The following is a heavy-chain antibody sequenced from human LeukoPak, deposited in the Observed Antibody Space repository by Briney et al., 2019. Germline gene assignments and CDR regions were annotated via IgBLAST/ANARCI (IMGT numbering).Heavy chain of an antibody. Sequence: SEALSLTCTVSGGSISSYYWSWIRQPPEKGLEWIGYIYYSGSTNYNPSLKSRVTISVDTSKNRFSLKLSSVTAADTAVYYCARGYYDTSGYWLSFFDFWGQGTLVTVSS. D-gene: IGHD3-22*01. CDR1: GGSISSYY. CDR3: ARGYYDTSGYWLSFFDF. CDR2: IYYSGST. V-gene: IGHV4-59*12. J-gene: IGHJ4*02.